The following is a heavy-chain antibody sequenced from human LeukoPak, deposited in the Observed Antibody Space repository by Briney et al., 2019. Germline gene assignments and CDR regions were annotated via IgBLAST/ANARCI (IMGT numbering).Heavy chain of an antibody. Sequence: PSETLSLTCTVTGGSISSYYWSWIRQPAGKGLEWIGRIYTSGSTNYNPSLKSRVTMSVDTSKNQFSLKLSSVTAADTAVYYCARAPNPLLWGPAATYFDYWGQGTLVTVSS. CDR3: ARAPNPLLWGPAATYFDY. V-gene: IGHV4-4*07. D-gene: IGHD2-2*01. CDR1: GGSISSYY. CDR2: IYTSGST. J-gene: IGHJ4*02.